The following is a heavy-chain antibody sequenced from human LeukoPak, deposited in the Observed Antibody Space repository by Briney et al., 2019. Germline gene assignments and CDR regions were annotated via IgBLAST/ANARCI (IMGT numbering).Heavy chain of an antibody. CDR2: INHSGST. D-gene: IGHD6-6*01. CDR3: AREGVYSSSEYFDY. Sequence: PSETLSLTCAVSGGSFSGYYWSWIRQPPGQGLEWIGEINHSGSTNYNPSLKSRVTISVDTSKNQFSLKLSSVTAADTGVYYCAREGVYSSSEYFDYWGQGTLVTVSS. J-gene: IGHJ4*02. CDR1: GGSFSGYY. V-gene: IGHV4-34*01.